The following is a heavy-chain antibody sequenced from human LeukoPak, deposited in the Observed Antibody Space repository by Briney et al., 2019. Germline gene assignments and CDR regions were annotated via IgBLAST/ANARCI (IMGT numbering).Heavy chain of an antibody. Sequence: PGGPLRLSCAASGFSFSNNGMHWVRQAPGKGLEWVAVIWYDGNREFYADSVKGRFTISRDNSKNTLYLQVNSLRAEDTAVYYCAKNRGYSGYDPFDYWGRGTLVTVSS. J-gene: IGHJ4*02. D-gene: IGHD5-12*01. CDR3: AKNRGYSGYDPFDY. CDR1: GFSFSNNG. V-gene: IGHV3-33*06. CDR2: IWYDGNRE.